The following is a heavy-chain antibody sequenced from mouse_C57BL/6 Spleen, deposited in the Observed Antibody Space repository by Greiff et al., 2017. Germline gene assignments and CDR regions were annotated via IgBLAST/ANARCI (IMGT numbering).Heavy chain of an antibody. J-gene: IGHJ4*01. D-gene: IGHD1-1*01. CDR1: GFTFSDYG. Sequence: DVQLVESGGGLVKPGGSLKLSCAASGFTFSDYGMHWVRQAPEKGLEWVAYISSGSSTIYYADTVKGRFTISRDNAKNTLFLQMTRLRSEDTAMYYCARDYCSSYEDDYAMDYGGQGTSVTVSS. V-gene: IGHV5-17*01. CDR3: ARDYCSSYEDDYAMDY. CDR2: ISSGSSTI.